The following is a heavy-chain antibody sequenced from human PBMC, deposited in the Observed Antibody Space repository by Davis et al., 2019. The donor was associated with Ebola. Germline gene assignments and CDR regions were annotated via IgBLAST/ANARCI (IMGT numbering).Heavy chain of an antibody. CDR3: ATMDSNGDY. V-gene: IGHV3-9*01. D-gene: IGHD3/OR15-3a*01. J-gene: IGHJ4*02. Sequence: GGSLRLSCAASGFNFDDYAVHWVRQAPRKGLEWVSGISWNSGNIGYADSVKGRFTISRDNAKDSLYLQMNSLRAEDTALYYCATMDSNGDYWGQGTLLTVSS. CDR1: GFNFDDYA. CDR2: ISWNSGNI.